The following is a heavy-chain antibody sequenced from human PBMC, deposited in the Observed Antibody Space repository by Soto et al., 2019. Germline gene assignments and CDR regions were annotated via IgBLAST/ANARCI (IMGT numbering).Heavy chain of an antibody. CDR3: ARALFYSDSDGYYFEFDY. CDR2: IISNDDK. Sequence: GPTLVNPTETLTLTCSVSGFSLTDTRMGVSWIRQAPGKALEWLAHIISNDDKSYSTSLKSRLTISKDTSKSQVVLRMTNMDPVDTGRYYCARALFYSDSDGYYFEFDYWGPGTLVTVS. D-gene: IGHD3-22*01. V-gene: IGHV2-26*01. CDR1: GFSLTDTRMG. J-gene: IGHJ4*02.